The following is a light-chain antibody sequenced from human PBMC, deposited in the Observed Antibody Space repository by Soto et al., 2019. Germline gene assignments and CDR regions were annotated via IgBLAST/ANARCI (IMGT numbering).Light chain of an antibody. V-gene: IGKV1-5*01. CDR1: QSISSW. CDR3: QQYNSYWT. CDR2: DAS. J-gene: IGKJ1*01. Sequence: IQITHYTSTLTASLGDRVTMTCRASQSISSWLAWYQQKPGKAPKLLIYDASSLESGVPSRFSGRGSGTEFTLTISSLQPDDFATYYCQQYNSYWTCGQGTKV.